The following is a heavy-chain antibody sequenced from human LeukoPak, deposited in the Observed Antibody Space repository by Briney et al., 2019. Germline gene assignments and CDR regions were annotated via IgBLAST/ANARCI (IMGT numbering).Heavy chain of an antibody. CDR2: ISSNGGST. D-gene: IGHD2-15*01. V-gene: IGHV3-64*01. J-gene: IGHJ4*02. Sequence: GGSLRLSCAASGFTFSSYAMHWVRQAPGKGLEYVSAISSNGGSTYYANSVKGRFTISRDNSKNTLYLQMSSLRADDTAVYYCAKPIPCNGGSCHSFDYWGQGTLVTVSS. CDR3: AKPIPCNGGSCHSFDY. CDR1: GFTFSSYA.